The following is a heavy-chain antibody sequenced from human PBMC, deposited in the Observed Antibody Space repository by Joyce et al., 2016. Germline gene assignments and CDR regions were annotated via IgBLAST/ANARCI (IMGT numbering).Heavy chain of an antibody. CDR1: GFTFDDYA. D-gene: IGHD6-19*01. Sequence: EVQLVESGGGLVQPGRSLRLSCSASGFTFDDYAMHCVRQAPGKGLEWVSGMSWNSVGIGYADSVKGRFTISRDNAKNSLYLQMNSLRAEDTALYYCAKDSSGWFYNWFDPWGQGTLVTVSS. CDR3: AKDSSGWFYNWFDP. V-gene: IGHV3-9*01. CDR2: MSWNSVGI. J-gene: IGHJ5*02.